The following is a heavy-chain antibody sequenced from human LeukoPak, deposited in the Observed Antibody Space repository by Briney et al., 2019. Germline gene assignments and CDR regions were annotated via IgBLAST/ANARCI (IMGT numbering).Heavy chain of an antibody. CDR1: GGSITSNNW. CDR2: IFHSGTT. Sequence: SETLSLTCAVSGGSITSNNWWSWVRQPPGKGLEWIGEIFHSGTTNYNASLRNRVTISVDKSKNQFSLKLSSVTAADTAVYYCARDPDILTGYSPRHFDFWGQGTLVTVSS. D-gene: IGHD3-9*01. J-gene: IGHJ4*02. CDR3: ARDPDILTGYSPRHFDF. V-gene: IGHV4-4*02.